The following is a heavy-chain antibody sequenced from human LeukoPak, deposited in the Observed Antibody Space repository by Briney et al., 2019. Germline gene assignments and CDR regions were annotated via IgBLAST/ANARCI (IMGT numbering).Heavy chain of an antibody. Sequence: PSETLSLTCTVSGVSISSYYWTWIRQPPGKGLEWIGNIYYSGSTNYNPSLKSRVTISVDTSKNQFSLNLSSVTAADTAVYYCARASSWYGYWGQGTLVTVSS. CDR1: GVSISSYY. D-gene: IGHD6-13*01. CDR2: IYYSGST. J-gene: IGHJ4*02. CDR3: ARASSWYGY. V-gene: IGHV4-59*01.